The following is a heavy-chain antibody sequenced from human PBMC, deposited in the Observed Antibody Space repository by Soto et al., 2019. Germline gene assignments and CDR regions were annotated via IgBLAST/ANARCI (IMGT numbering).Heavy chain of an antibody. V-gene: IGHV5-51*01. J-gene: IGHJ6*02. CDR3: ARHEGDGWXV. CDR1: GYKFTDYW. Sequence: SVESLKISCQGSGYKFTDYWIAWVRQVPGKGLELMVIIYPGDSDTRFSPAFQGQGTMSADKSLTTAYLEWSSLSYSDTGMYYCARHEGDGWXVWGQGTKATVSS. CDR2: IYPGDSDT.